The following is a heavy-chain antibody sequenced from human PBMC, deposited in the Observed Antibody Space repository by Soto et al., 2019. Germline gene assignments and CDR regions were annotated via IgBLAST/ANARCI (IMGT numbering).Heavy chain of an antibody. CDR1: GYRFTSYW. V-gene: IGHV5-51*01. Sequence: PGESLKISCQGSGYRFTSYWIGWVRQMPGKGLEWMGIIYPSDSETIYSPSFQGQVTISADKSISTAYLQWRSLKASDTAIYYCARHSPYCGGGSCYPNWFDPWGQGTLVTVSS. D-gene: IGHD2-15*01. CDR3: ARHSPYCGGGSCYPNWFDP. CDR2: IYPSDSET. J-gene: IGHJ5*02.